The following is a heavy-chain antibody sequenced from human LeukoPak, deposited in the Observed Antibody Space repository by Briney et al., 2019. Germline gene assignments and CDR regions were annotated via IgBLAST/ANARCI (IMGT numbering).Heavy chain of an antibody. V-gene: IGHV4-59*01. CDR3: ARDRGYCSGGSCYRWFDP. Sequence: SETLSLTCTVSGGSISNYYWSWIRQPPGKGLEWIGYIYYSGSTNYNPSLKSRVAMSVDTSKNQISLKLSSVTAADTAVYYCARDRGYCSGGSCYRWFDPWGQGTLVTVSS. CDR1: GGSISNYY. J-gene: IGHJ5*02. CDR2: IYYSGST. D-gene: IGHD2-15*01.